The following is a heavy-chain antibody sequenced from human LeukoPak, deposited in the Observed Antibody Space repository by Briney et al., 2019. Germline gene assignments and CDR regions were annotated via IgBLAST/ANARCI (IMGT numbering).Heavy chain of an antibody. Sequence: GGSRRLSCAASGFTFSSSAISWVRRAPGKGREGCSMITRRAGSTSYADSVKGRFTISRDNSKNTLYLQTSSLRAEDTAVHYCAHHNGDQYYYAMDVWGQGTTVTVSS. CDR1: GFTFSSSA. J-gene: IGHJ6*02. CDR2: ITRRAGST. CDR3: AHHNGDQYYYAMDV. V-gene: IGHV3-23*01. D-gene: IGHD1-1*01.